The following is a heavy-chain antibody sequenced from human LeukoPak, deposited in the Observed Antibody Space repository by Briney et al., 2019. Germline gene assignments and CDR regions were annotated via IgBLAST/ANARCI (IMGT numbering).Heavy chain of an antibody. D-gene: IGHD5-18*01. V-gene: IGHV3-43*01. CDR3: ATGDVDSPMNFYH. CDR1: GFIFEEST. CDR2: INWDGGTT. J-gene: IGHJ4*02. Sequence: GGSLRLTCAASGFIFEESTMHWVCQAPGKGLEWVSLINWDGGTTQYGGSMKGRFTISRDNSKSSLFLQLNSLTSDDTAFYYCATGDVDSPMNFYHWGQGTLVTVSS.